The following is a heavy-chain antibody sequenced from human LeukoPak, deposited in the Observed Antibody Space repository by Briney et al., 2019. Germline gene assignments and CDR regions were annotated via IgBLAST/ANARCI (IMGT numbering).Heavy chain of an antibody. CDR2: INGDGSET. V-gene: IGHV3-74*01. CDR1: GFTLSNHW. Sequence: GGSLRLSCAASGFTLSNHWMHWVRQAPGKGLVWVSHINGDGSETNYADSVRGRFTISRDNAKNTLYLQMNSLRVDDTAVYYCAKDVGLVPPNWFDPWGQGTLVTVSS. CDR3: AKDVGLVPPNWFDP. J-gene: IGHJ5*02. D-gene: IGHD3/OR15-3a*01.